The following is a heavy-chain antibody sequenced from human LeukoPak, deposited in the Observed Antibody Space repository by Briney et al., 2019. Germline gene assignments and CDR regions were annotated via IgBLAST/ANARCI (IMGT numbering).Heavy chain of an antibody. V-gene: IGHV3-48*03. CDR3: AGNVVVVAATRGYYYGMDV. CDR1: GFTFSSYE. J-gene: IGHJ6*02. Sequence: QPGGSLRLSCAASGFTFSSYEMNWVRQAPGKGLEWVSYISSSGSTICYADSVKGRFTISRDNAKNSLYLQMNSLRAEDTAVYYCAGNVVVVAATRGYYYGMDVWGQGTTVTVSS. CDR2: ISSSGSTI. D-gene: IGHD2-15*01.